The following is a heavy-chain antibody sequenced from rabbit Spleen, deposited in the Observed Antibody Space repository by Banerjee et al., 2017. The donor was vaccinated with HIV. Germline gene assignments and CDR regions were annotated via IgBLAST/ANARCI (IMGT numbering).Heavy chain of an antibody. D-gene: IGHD1-1*01. CDR1: GFSFSFSYW. CDR3: ARDGAGDSGYFGL. V-gene: IGHV1S40*01. J-gene: IGHJ4*01. CDR2: IYGGSSDTS. Sequence: QSLEESGGDLVKPGASLTLTYTASGFSFSFSYWICWVRQAPGKGLEWIACIYGGSSDTSSYGRWAKGRFTISKASSPTVTLQMTSLTAADTATYFCARDGAGDSGYFGLWGPGTLVTVS.